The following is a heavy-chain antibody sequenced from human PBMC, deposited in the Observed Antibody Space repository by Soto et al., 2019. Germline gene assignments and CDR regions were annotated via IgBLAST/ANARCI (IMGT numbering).Heavy chain of an antibody. V-gene: IGHV3-23*01. J-gene: IGHJ4*02. Sequence: GGSLRLSCAASGFTFSSYAMSWVRQAPGKGLEWVSAISGSGGSTYYADSVKGRFTISRDNSKNTLYLQMNSLRAEDTAVYYCANQNNADVVEPWYVYWGQGTLVTVSS. CDR3: ANQNNADVVEPWYVY. D-gene: IGHD2-15*01. CDR2: ISGSGGST. CDR1: GFTFSSYA.